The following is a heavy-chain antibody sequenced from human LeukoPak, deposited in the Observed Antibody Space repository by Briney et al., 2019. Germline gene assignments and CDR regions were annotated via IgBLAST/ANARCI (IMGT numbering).Heavy chain of an antibody. CDR1: GGSISGSSYF. J-gene: IGHJ4*02. Sequence: SETLSLTCTVSGGSISGSSYFWGWIRQPPGKGLEWIGSIYYSGSSYYNPSLKSRVTISVDTSKNQFSLKLSSVTAADTAVYYCARRGSGSYFKPYYFDYWGQGTLVTVSS. V-gene: IGHV4-39*01. CDR2: IYYSGSS. CDR3: ARRGSGSYFKPYYFDY. D-gene: IGHD3-10*01.